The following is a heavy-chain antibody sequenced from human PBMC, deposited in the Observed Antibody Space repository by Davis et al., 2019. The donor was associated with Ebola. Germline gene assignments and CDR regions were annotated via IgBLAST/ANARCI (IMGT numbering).Heavy chain of an antibody. V-gene: IGHV3-7*01. CDR1: GFTFGDYA. Sequence: PGGSLRLSCSASGFTFGDYAVTWVRQAPGKGLEWVANIKQDGSEKYYVDSAKGRFTISRDNAKNSLYLQMNSLRAEDTAVYYCARDPTTVTTGLFYGMDVWGKGTTVTVSS. CDR2: IKQDGSEK. J-gene: IGHJ6*04. D-gene: IGHD4-17*01. CDR3: ARDPTTVTTGLFYGMDV.